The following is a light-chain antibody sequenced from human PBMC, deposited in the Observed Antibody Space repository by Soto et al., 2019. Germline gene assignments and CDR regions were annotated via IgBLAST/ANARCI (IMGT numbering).Light chain of an antibody. CDR2: EVT. CDR3: GSKAGSDKPVV. V-gene: IGLV2-8*01. CDR1: SSDTLDAHY. J-gene: IGLJ2*01. Sequence: QSALSQPPSSSGSPVQSVTISCSAISSDTLDAHYVSWYQQHPGNAPKLVVSEVTKRPSGVPDRFAGSRSGTTAFLTISGLQTEDAADYYCGSKAGSDKPVVFGGGTKLTVL.